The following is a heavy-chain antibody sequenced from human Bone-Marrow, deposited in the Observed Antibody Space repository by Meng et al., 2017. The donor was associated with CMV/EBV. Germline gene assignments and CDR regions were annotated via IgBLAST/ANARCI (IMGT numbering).Heavy chain of an antibody. D-gene: IGHD6-19*01. J-gene: IGHJ3*02. CDR1: GFTFSSYD. V-gene: IGHV3-13*03. CDR2: IGTAGDT. Sequence: GESLKISCAACGFTFSSYDMHWVRQATGKGLEWVSAIGTAGDTYYPGSVKGQFTISREKAKNSLYLQMNSLRAGDTAVYYCARVPAGIDAFDIWGQGTMVTVSS. CDR3: ARVPAGIDAFDI.